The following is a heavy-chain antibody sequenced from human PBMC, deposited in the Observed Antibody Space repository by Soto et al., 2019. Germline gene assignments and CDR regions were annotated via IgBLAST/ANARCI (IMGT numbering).Heavy chain of an antibody. CDR3: AKGGVGSTSNAFDI. CDR2: ISYDGSNK. J-gene: IGHJ3*02. Sequence: LRLSCAASGFTFRSYGMHCVRQAQGKGLEWVAVISYDGSNKYYADSVKGRFTISRDNSKNTLYLQMNSLRAEDTAVYYCAKGGVGSTSNAFDIWGQGTMVTVSS. V-gene: IGHV3-30*18. CDR1: GFTFRSYG. D-gene: IGHD1-26*01.